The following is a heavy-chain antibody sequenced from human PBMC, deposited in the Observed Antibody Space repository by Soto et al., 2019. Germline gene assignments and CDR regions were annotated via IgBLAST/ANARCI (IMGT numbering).Heavy chain of an antibody. CDR1: GGSISSGGYY. CDR2: IFYSGST. CDR3: ARGGSSWGNWFDP. V-gene: IGHV4-31*03. Sequence: QVQLQESGPGLVKPSQTLSLTCTVSGGSISSGGYYWSWIRQHPGKGLEWIGYIFYSGSTYYNPSLKSRVTISPHTAETQFSLKLSPVTAADTAVYYCARGGSSWGNWFDPWGQGTLVTVSS. D-gene: IGHD6-13*01. J-gene: IGHJ5*02.